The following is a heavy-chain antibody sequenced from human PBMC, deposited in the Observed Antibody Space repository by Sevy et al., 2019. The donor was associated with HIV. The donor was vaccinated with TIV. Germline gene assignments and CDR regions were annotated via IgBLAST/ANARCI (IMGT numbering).Heavy chain of an antibody. J-gene: IGHJ6*03. Sequence: GGSLRLSCAASGFTFSSYGMHWVRQAPGKGLEWVAVISYDGSNKYYADSVKGRFTISRDNSKNTLYLQMNSLRAEDTAVYYCAKDRNFWSGYYCDYYMDVWGKGTTVTVS. CDR1: GFTFSSYG. CDR2: ISYDGSNK. D-gene: IGHD3-3*01. CDR3: AKDRNFWSGYYCDYYMDV. V-gene: IGHV3-30*18.